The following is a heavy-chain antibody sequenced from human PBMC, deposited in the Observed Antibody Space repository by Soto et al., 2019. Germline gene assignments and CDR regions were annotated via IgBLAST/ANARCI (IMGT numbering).Heavy chain of an antibody. CDR2: INHSGST. J-gene: IGHJ6*02. V-gene: IGHV4-34*01. CDR1: GGSSSGYY. D-gene: IGHD2-2*03. Sequence: PSETLSLTCAVYGGSSSGYYWSWIRQPPGKGLEWIGEINHSGSTNYNPSLKSRVTISIDTSMNEFSLRLSSVTAADTAVYYCARLNGYCVSTSCHGYYGMDVWGQGTTVPV. CDR3: ARLNGYCVSTSCHGYYGMDV.